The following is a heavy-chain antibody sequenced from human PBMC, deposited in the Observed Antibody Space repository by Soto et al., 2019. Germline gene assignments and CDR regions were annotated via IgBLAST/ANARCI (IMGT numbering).Heavy chain of an antibody. CDR3: AKLSCTSSTCYFPGWFDP. Sequence: LSLTCTVSGDSISGGASFWSWIRQPPGKGLEWIANVYYSGSSYYNPSLKSRLTISVDTTKNQFSLQLKSMTAADTAVYYCAKLSCTSSTCYFPGWFDPWGQGTLVTVSS. CDR1: GDSISGGASF. V-gene: IGHV4-31*03. CDR2: VYYSGSS. D-gene: IGHD2-2*01. J-gene: IGHJ5*02.